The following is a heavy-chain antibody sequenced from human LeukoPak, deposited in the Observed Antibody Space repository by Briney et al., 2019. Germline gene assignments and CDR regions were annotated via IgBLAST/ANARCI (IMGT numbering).Heavy chain of an antibody. CDR2: INHSGST. Sequence: SETLSLTCAVYGGSFSGYYWSWIRQPPGKGLEWIGEINHSGSTNYNPSLKSRVTISVDTSKNQFSLKLSSVTAADTAVYYCARGAYYDFWSAYNWFAPWGQGTLVTVSS. CDR1: GGSFSGYY. J-gene: IGHJ5*02. D-gene: IGHD3-3*01. V-gene: IGHV4-34*01. CDR3: ARGAYYDFWSAYNWFAP.